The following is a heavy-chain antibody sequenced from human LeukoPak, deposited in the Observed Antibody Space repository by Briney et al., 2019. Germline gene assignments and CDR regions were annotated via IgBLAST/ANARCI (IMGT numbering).Heavy chain of an antibody. CDR3: VRDYFCSGGTCDDCFGP. V-gene: IGHV1-18*01. J-gene: IGHJ5*02. CDR1: GYTITNYG. D-gene: IGHD2-15*01. Sequence: GASVKVSCKASGYTITNYGISWVRQAPGQGLEWMAWISTYDHDTNYAQKFRGRVTMTTDTSTSTAYMELRSLGSDDTAVYYCVRDYFCSGGTCDDCFGPWGQGTLVTVSS. CDR2: ISTYDHDT.